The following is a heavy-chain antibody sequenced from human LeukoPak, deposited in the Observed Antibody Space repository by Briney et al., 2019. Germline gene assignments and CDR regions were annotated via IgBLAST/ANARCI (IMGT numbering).Heavy chain of an antibody. D-gene: IGHD3-22*01. CDR2: ISWNSGSI. V-gene: IGHV3-9*02. J-gene: IGHJ4*02. CDR3: AKGATVDYYDSSGYYC. CDR1: GFTSDDYA. Sequence: GGSLRLSCAASGFTSDDYAMHWVRQAPGKGLEWVSGISWNSGSIGYADSVKGRFTISRDNAKNSLYLQMNSLRAEDTALYYCAKGATVDYYDSSGYYCWGQGTLVTVSS.